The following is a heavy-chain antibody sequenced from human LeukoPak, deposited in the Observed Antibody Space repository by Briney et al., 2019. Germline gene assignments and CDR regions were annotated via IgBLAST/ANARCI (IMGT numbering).Heavy chain of an antibody. CDR2: ISYDGSNK. CDR1: GFNFSSYS. Sequence: GGSLRLSCAGSGFNFSSYSMSWVRQAPGKGLEWVAVISYDGSNKYYADSVKGRFTISRDNSKNTLYLQMNSLRAEDTAVYYCAKVSHSGSYYLDYWGQGTLVTVSS. V-gene: IGHV3-30*18. D-gene: IGHD1-26*01. J-gene: IGHJ4*02. CDR3: AKVSHSGSYYLDY.